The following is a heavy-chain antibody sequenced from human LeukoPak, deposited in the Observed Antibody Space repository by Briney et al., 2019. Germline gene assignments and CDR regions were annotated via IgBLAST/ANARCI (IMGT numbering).Heavy chain of an antibody. Sequence: PGGSLRLSCAASGFTFSSYGMHWVRQAPGKGLEWVAVISYDGSNKYYADSVKGRFTISRDNSKNTLYLQMNSLRAEDTAVYYCARGLMSSAVAGTDYWGQGTLVTVSS. CDR2: ISYDGSNK. V-gene: IGHV3-30*03. CDR3: ARGLMSSAVAGTDY. J-gene: IGHJ4*02. D-gene: IGHD6-19*01. CDR1: GFTFSSYG.